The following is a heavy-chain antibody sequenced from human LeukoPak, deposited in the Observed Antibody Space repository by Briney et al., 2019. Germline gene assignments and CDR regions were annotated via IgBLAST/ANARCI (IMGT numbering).Heavy chain of an antibody. V-gene: IGHV3-23*01. D-gene: IGHD3-10*01. J-gene: IGHJ4*02. CDR3: AKGAGGSYGLYYFDY. CDR2: IIASGGST. Sequence: PGGSLRLSCAASGFTFDDYAMSWVRQAPGKGLEWVSSIIASGGSTYYADSVRGRFTISRDNSKNTVYLQMNTLRAEDTAVYYCAKGAGGSYGLYYFDYWGQGTLVTVSS. CDR1: GFTFDDYA.